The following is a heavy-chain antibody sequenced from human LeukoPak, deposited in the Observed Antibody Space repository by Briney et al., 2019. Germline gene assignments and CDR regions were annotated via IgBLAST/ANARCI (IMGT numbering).Heavy chain of an antibody. CDR2: IYYSGST. V-gene: IGHV4-30-4*08. J-gene: IGHJ4*02. CDR1: GGSISSGDYY. D-gene: IGHD6-6*01. CDR3: ARWPYSSSREPGVY. Sequence: PSETLSLTCTVSGGSISSGDYYWSWIRQPPGKGLEWIGYIYYSGSTYYNPSLKSRVTISVDTSKDQFSLKLSSVTAADTAVYYCARWPYSSSREPGVYWGQGTLVTVSS.